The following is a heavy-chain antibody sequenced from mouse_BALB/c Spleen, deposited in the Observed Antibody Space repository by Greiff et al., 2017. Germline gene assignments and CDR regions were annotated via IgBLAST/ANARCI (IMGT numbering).Heavy chain of an antibody. V-gene: IGHV3-6*02. CDR3: ARVLWLRREAMDY. Sequence: VQLKESGPDLVKPSQSLSLTCTVTGYSITSGYYWNWIRQFPGNKLEWMGYISYDGSNNYNPSLKNRISITRDTSKNQFFLKLNSVTTEDTATYYCARVLWLRREAMDYWGQGTSVTVSS. J-gene: IGHJ4*01. CDR1: GYSITSGYY. D-gene: IGHD2-2*01. CDR2: ISYDGSN.